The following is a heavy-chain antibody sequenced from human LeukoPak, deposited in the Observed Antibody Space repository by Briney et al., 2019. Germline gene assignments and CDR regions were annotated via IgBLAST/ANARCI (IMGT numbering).Heavy chain of an antibody. Sequence: PGGSMRLSCAASGFTFSSYGMHWVRQAPGKGLEWVAFIRYDGSNKYYADSVKGRFTISRDNSKNTLYLQMNSLRAEDTAVYYCAKDEGYYYDGSGYYYADYWGQGTLVTVSS. CDR3: AKDEGYYYDGSGYYYADY. CDR1: GFTFSSYG. CDR2: IRYDGSNK. V-gene: IGHV3-30*02. J-gene: IGHJ4*02. D-gene: IGHD3-22*01.